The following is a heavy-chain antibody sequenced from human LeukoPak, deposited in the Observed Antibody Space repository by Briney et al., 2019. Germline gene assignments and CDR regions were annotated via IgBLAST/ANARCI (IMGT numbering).Heavy chain of an antibody. CDR3: AKRLLHYFDS. V-gene: IGHV3-23*01. D-gene: IGHD2-15*01. Sequence: GGSLRLSCAASRFTFNSYAMSWVRQAPGKGLEWVAGISGSTYRTYYADYVKGRFTISRDNSENTLYLQMNGLRAEDTAVYYCAKRLLHYFDSWGQGTLVTVSS. CDR2: ISGSTYRT. CDR1: RFTFNSYA. J-gene: IGHJ4*02.